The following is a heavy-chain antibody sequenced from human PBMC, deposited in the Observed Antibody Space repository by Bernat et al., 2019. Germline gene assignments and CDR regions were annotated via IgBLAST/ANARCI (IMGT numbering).Heavy chain of an antibody. J-gene: IGHJ5*02. CDR1: GFTFSSYG. D-gene: IGHD3-10*01. CDR2: IWYDGSNK. CDR3: ARERITMVRGVITTNWFDP. Sequence: QVQLVESGGGVVQPGRSLRLSCAASGFTFSSYGMHWVRQAPGKGLEWVAVIWYDGSNKYYADSVKGRFTISRDNSKNTLYLQMNSLRAEDTAVYYCARERITMVRGVITTNWFDPWGQGTLVTVSS. V-gene: IGHV3-33*01.